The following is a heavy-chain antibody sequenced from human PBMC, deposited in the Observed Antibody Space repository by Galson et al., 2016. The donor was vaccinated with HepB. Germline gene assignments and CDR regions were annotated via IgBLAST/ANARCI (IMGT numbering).Heavy chain of an antibody. CDR2: MNPNSGNT. V-gene: IGHV1-8*01. J-gene: IGHJ4*02. CDR1: GYTFTSYD. D-gene: IGHD5-12*01. Sequence: SVKVSCKASGYTFTSYDINWVRQATGQGLEWMGWMNPNSGNTGYAQKFQGRVTMTRNTSISTAYTELSSLRSEDTAVYYCARGAALIVATYDYWGQGTLVTVSS. CDR3: ARGAALIVATYDY.